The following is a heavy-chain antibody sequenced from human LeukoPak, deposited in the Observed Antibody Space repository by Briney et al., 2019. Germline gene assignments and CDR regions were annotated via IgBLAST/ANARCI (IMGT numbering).Heavy chain of an antibody. J-gene: IGHJ3*02. Sequence: SVKVSCKASVGTFSSYAISWVRQAPGQGLEWMGGIIPIFGTANYAQKFQGRVTITADKSTSTAYMELSSLRSDDTAVYYCARASLDSKFAFDIWGQGTMVTVSS. CDR1: VGTFSSYA. V-gene: IGHV1-69*06. CDR2: IIPIFGTA. D-gene: IGHD6-6*01. CDR3: ARASLDSKFAFDI.